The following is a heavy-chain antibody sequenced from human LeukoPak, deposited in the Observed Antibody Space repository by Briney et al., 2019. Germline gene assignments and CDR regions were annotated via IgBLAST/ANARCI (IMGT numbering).Heavy chain of an antibody. J-gene: IGHJ4*02. V-gene: IGHV4-59*01. CDR2: IYYSGGT. D-gene: IGHD4-23*01. CDR3: ARENGGGESNYFDY. CDR1: GGSISSYY. Sequence: SETLSLTCTVSGGSISSYYWSWIRQPPGKGLEWIGYIYYSGGTNYNPSLKSRVTISVDTSKNQFSLKLSSVTAADTAVYYCARENGGGESNYFDYWGQGTLVTVSS.